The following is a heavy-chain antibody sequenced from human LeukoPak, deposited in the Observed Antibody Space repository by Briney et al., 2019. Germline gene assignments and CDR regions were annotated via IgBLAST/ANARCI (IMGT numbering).Heavy chain of an antibody. J-gene: IGHJ6*03. CDR1: GGSISSGGYY. CDR3: ARDRGDDYGDSLYYYYYMDV. CDR2: IYYSGST. V-gene: IGHV4-31*03. D-gene: IGHD4-17*01. Sequence: SQTLSLTCTVSGGSISSGGYYWNWIRQHPGKGLEWIGYIYYSGSTYYNPSLKSRVTISVDTSKNQFSLKLSSVTAANTAVYYCARDRGDDYGDSLYYYYYMDVWGKGTTVTVSS.